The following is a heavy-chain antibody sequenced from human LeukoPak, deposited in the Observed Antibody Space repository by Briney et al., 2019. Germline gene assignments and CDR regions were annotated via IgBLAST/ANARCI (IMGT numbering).Heavy chain of an antibody. CDR2: IYYSGST. CDR3: ARHSPEMATISDAFDI. V-gene: IGHV4-39*01. CDR1: GGSISSSSYY. Sequence: PSETLSPTCTVSGGSISSSSYYWGWIRQPPGKGLEWIGSIYYSGSTYYNPSLKSRVTISVDTSKNQFSLKLSSVTAADTAVYYCARHSPEMATISDAFDIWGQGTMVTVSS. D-gene: IGHD5-24*01. J-gene: IGHJ3*02.